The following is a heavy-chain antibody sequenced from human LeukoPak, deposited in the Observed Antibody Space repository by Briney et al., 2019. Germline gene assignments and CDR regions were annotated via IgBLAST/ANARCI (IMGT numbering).Heavy chain of an antibody. Sequence: PGGSLRLSCAASGFTFDDYAMHWVRQAPGKGLEWVSLINWDGGSTYYADSVKGRFTISRDNSKNSLYLQMNSLRAEDTALYYYTKEAREDYSYYMNVWGKGTTVTVSS. J-gene: IGHJ6*03. CDR1: GFTFDDYA. CDR3: TKEAREDYSYYMNV. D-gene: IGHD1-26*01. V-gene: IGHV3-43D*03. CDR2: INWDGGST.